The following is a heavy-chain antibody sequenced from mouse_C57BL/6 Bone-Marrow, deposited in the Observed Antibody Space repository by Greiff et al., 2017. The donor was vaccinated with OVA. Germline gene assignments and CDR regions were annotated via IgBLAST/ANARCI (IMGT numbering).Heavy chain of an antibody. CDR2: INPSTGGT. D-gene: IGHD3-2*02. Sequence: VQLKQSGPELVKPGASVKISCKASGYSFTGYYMNWVKQSPEKSLEWIGEINPSTGGTTYNQKFKAKATLTVDKSSSTAYMQLKSLTSEDSAVYYCARGGTAQATPWFAYWGQGTLVTVSA. J-gene: IGHJ3*01. V-gene: IGHV1-42*01. CDR3: ARGGTAQATPWFAY. CDR1: GYSFTGYY.